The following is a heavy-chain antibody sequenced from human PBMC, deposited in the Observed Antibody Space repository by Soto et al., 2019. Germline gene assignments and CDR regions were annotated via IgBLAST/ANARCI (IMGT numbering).Heavy chain of an antibody. J-gene: IGHJ4*02. CDR1: GFTFSSYW. V-gene: IGHV3-74*01. D-gene: IGHD2-8*01. CDR3: ARVPTGKYGVWNY. Sequence: EEQLVESGGGLVQPGGPLRLSCAASGFTFSSYWMHWVRQAPGKGLVWVSRINPGGSITAYADSVKGRFTISRDNAKNTLYLQMNSLRGDDTAVYYCARVPTGKYGVWNYWGQGTLVTVSS. CDR2: INPGGSIT.